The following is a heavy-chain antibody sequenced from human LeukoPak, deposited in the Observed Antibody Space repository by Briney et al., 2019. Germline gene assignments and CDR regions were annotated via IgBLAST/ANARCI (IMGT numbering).Heavy chain of an antibody. D-gene: IGHD2-2*01. CDR1: GFTFDDYA. CDR2: ISWNSGSI. V-gene: IGHV3-9*03. Sequence: PGGSLRLFCAASGFTFDDYAMHWVRQAPGKGLEWVSGISWNSGSIGYADSVKGRFTISRDNAKNSLYLQMNSLRAEDMALYYCAKDYCSSTSCHFDYWGQGTLVTVSS. CDR3: AKDYCSSTSCHFDY. J-gene: IGHJ4*02.